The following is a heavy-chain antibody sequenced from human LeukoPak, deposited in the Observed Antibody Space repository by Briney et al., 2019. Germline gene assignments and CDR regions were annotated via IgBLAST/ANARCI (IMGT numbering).Heavy chain of an antibody. J-gene: IGHJ4*02. V-gene: IGHV3-7*01. CDR2: IKQDGSVA. D-gene: IGHD5-18*01. Sequence: GGSLRLSCVGSGITFSSYWMNWVRQAPGKGLEWVAIIKQDGSVAHYVDSVKGRLTISRDNAENSLYLQMNSLRVEDTAFYYCARDLAYSRLDYWGQGMLVTVSS. CDR3: ARDLAYSRLDY. CDR1: GITFSSYW.